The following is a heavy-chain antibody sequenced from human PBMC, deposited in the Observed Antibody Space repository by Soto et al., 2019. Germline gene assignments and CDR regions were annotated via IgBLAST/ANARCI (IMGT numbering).Heavy chain of an antibody. V-gene: IGHV1-46*01. D-gene: IGHD6-19*01. CDR1: GYTFTSYY. Sequence: ASVKVYCKASGYTFTSYYMHWVRKATGQGLEWMGIINPSGGSTSYAQKFQGRVTMTRDTSTSTVYMELSSLRSEDTAVYYCARVQIAVAGTEIDPWGQGTLVTVSS. CDR2: INPSGGST. J-gene: IGHJ5*02. CDR3: ARVQIAVAGTEIDP.